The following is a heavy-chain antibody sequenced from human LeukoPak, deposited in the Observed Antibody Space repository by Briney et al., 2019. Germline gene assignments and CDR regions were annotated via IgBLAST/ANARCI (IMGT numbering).Heavy chain of an antibody. J-gene: IGHJ4*02. CDR3: ARRSTLYSSGRFYFDY. Sequence: ASVKVSCTASGYTFTNYGITWVRQAPGQGLEWMGWISAHDGTRNYALKHEDRVTMTTDTSTSTAYMELRGLRSDDTAVYYCARRSTLYSSGRFYFDYWGQGTLVTVSS. CDR2: ISAHDGTR. D-gene: IGHD6-19*01. CDR1: GYTFTNYG. V-gene: IGHV1-18*01.